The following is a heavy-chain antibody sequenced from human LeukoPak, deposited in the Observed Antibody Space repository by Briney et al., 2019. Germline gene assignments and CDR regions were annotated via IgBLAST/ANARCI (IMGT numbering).Heavy chain of an antibody. D-gene: IGHD3-22*01. V-gene: IGHV1-2*02. CDR2: INPNSGGT. Sequence: ASVKVCCKASGYTFTGYYTHWVRQAPGQGLEWMGWINPNSGGTNYAQKFQGRVTMTRDTSIGTAYMELSRLRSDDTAVYYCARGSYYDSSGYYPRDWGQGTLVTVSS. J-gene: IGHJ4*02. CDR3: ARGSYYDSSGYYPRD. CDR1: GYTFTGYY.